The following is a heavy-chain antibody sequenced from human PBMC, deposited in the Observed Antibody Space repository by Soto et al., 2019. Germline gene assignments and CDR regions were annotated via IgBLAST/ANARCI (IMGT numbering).Heavy chain of an antibody. J-gene: IGHJ4*02. CDR3: ARYLRPATTRGHFDY. Sequence: KTSETLSLTCTVSGGSISSGDSYWSWIRQPPGKGLEWIGYIYYSGSTYYNPSLKRRVTISVDTSKNQFSLKLSSVTSADTAVYYCARYLRPATTRGHFDYWGQGTLVTVSS. V-gene: IGHV4-30-4*01. CDR2: IYYSGST. CDR1: GGSISSGDSY. D-gene: IGHD3-10*02.